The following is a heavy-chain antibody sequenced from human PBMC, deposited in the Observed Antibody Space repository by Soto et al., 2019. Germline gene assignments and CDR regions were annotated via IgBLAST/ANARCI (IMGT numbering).Heavy chain of an antibody. CDR1: GFTFSSYG. J-gene: IGHJ4*02. CDR2: IWYDGSNK. CDR3: ARYFNIVVVPAANF. V-gene: IGHV3-33*01. D-gene: IGHD2-2*01. Sequence: QVQLVESGGGVVQPERSLRLSCAASGFTFSSYGMHWVRQAPGKGLEWVAVIWYDGSNKYYADSVKGRFTISRDNSKNTLYLQMNGLRAEDTAVYYCARYFNIVVVPAANFWGQGTLVTVSS.